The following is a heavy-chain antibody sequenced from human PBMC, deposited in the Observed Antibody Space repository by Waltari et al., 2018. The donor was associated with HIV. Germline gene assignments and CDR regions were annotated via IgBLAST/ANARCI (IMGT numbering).Heavy chain of an antibody. D-gene: IGHD3-3*01. Sequence: QVQLVQSGAEVKKPGSSVKVSCKASGGTFSSYTISWVRQAPGQGLEWMGRISPVLGIANYAQKCQGRVTITADKSTSTAYMELSSLRSEDTAVYYCARGPLRSWFDPWGQGTLVTVSS. V-gene: IGHV1-69*02. CDR2: ISPVLGIA. CDR3: ARGPLRSWFDP. CDR1: GGTFSSYT. J-gene: IGHJ5*02.